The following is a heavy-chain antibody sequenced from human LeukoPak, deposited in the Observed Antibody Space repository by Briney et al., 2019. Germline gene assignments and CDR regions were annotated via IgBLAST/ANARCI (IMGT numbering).Heavy chain of an antibody. CDR1: RFTFSSYA. D-gene: IGHD6-6*01. Sequence: GGSLRLSCAASRFTFSSYAMHWVRQAPGKGLEWVAVISYDGSNKYYADSVKGRFTISRDNSKNTLYLQMNSLRAEDTAVYYCSRRRGYYYYGMDVWGQGTTVTVSS. V-gene: IGHV3-30*04. CDR3: SRRRGYYYYGMDV. J-gene: IGHJ6*02. CDR2: ISYDGSNK.